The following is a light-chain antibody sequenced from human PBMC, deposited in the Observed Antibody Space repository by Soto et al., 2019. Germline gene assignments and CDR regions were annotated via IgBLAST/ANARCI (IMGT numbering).Light chain of an antibody. V-gene: IGKV3-20*01. CDR1: QSVSSTY. J-gene: IGKJ2*01. CDR2: GAS. Sequence: EIVLTQSPGTLSLSPGERATLSCRASQSVSSTYLAWYQQKPGQAPRLLIYGASIRATGVPDRFSGSGSGTDLTLTISRLEPEDFAVYYCQQYGSSPYTFGQGTKLQLK. CDR3: QQYGSSPYT.